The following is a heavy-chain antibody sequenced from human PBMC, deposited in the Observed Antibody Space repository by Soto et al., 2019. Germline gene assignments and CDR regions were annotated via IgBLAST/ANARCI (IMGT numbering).Heavy chain of an antibody. CDR1: GFTFDDYG. CDR2: VNWNGGST. J-gene: IGHJ4*02. V-gene: IGHV3-20*04. Sequence: EVLLVESGGGVVRPGGSLRLSCVASGFTFDDYGMGWVRQSPEKGLEWVAGVNWNGGSTDYVDSVKGRFTISRDNAKNSLYLQMNSLRAEDTALYYCASDYSGSYLPHGIFDYWGQGTPVTVSS. CDR3: ASDYSGSYLPHGIFDY. D-gene: IGHD1-26*01.